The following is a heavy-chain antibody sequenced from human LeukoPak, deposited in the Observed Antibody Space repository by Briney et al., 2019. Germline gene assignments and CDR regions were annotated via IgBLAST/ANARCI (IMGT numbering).Heavy chain of an antibody. CDR1: GFSFEAYG. CDR3: TRVTSWRTGFDY. V-gene: IGHV3-9*01. D-gene: IGHD1-1*01. CDR2: ITWNSDDM. Sequence: QPGRSLRLSCAASGFSFEAYGVYWVRQAPGKGLEWVSGITWNSDDMAYADSVKGRFTISRDNAKNCLYLQMNSLTVEDTALYYCTRVTSWRTGFDYWGQGTLVTVSS. J-gene: IGHJ4*02.